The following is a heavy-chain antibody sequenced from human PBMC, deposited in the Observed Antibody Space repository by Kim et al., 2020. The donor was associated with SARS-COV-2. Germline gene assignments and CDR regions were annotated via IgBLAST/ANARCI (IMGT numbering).Heavy chain of an antibody. CDR1: GFTVSSNY. V-gene: IGHV3-53*01. D-gene: IGHD2-8*01. CDR3: AKNGLLAHYYAMDV. Sequence: GGSLRLSCAASGFTVSSNYMSWVRQAPGKGLEWVSVIYSGRNTYYADSVKGRFTISRDNSKNTLYFQMNNLRVEDTAVHYCAKNGLLAHYYAMDVWGQGT. J-gene: IGHJ6*02. CDR2: IYSGRNT.